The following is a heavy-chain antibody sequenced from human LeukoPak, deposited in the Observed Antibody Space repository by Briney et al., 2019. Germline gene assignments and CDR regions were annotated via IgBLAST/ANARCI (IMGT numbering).Heavy chain of an antibody. D-gene: IGHD3-22*01. J-gene: IGHJ4*02. CDR1: GFTFDDYA. CDR3: AKDKRPYYYDSSGLGH. Sequence: PGGSLRLSCAASGFTFDDYAMHWVRQAPGKGLEWVSGISWNSGSIGYADSVKGRFTISRDNAKNSLYLQMNSLRAEDTALYYCAKDKRPYYYDSSGLGHWGQGTLVTVSS. V-gene: IGHV3-9*01. CDR2: ISWNSGSI.